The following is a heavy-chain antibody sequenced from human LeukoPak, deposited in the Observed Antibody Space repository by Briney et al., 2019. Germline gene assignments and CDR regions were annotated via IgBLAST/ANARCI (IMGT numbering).Heavy chain of an antibody. D-gene: IGHD6-6*01. V-gene: IGHV3-66*01. CDR1: GFTFSNAW. J-gene: IGHJ4*02. Sequence: GGSLRLSCAASGFTFSNAWMSWVRQAPGKGLEWVSVIHTGGSTNYAGSVKDRFTISRDNSKNTLYLQMNSLRAEDTAVYYCARGYSGSSQPFEYWGQGTPVTVSS. CDR3: ARGYSGSSQPFEY. CDR2: IHTGGST.